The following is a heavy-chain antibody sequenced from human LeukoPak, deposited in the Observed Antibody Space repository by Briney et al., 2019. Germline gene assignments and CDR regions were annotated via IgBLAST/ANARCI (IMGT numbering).Heavy chain of an antibody. CDR2: IYYSGST. J-gene: IGHJ4*02. D-gene: IGHD2-21*02. V-gene: IGHV4-30-4*08. CDR3: ARARSDWGFDY. CDR1: GGSISSSSYY. Sequence: SETLSLTCTVSGGSISSSSYYWGWIRQPPGKGLEWIGYIYYSGSTYYNPPLKSRVTISVDTSKNQFSLKLSSVTAADTAVYYCARARSDWGFDYWGQGTLVTVSS.